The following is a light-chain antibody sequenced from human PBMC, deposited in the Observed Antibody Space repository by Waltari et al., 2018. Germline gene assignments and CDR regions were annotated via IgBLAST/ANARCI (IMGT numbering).Light chain of an antibody. Sequence: DIQMTQSPSSLSASVGEGVTITCRASQSIRSYLNWYQQKPGKAPKLLIYAASSLQSGVPSRFSGSGSGTDFTLTISSLQPEDFATYYCQQSYSTPRTFGQGTKVEIK. CDR3: QQSYSTPRT. CDR1: QSIRSY. V-gene: IGKV1-39*01. CDR2: AAS. J-gene: IGKJ1*01.